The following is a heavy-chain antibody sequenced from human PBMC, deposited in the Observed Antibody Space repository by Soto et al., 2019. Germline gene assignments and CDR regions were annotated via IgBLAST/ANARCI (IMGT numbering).Heavy chain of an antibody. J-gene: IGHJ4*02. CDR2: ISPMFGAA. D-gene: IGHD3-10*01. V-gene: IGHV1-69*19. Sequence: QVQLVQSGAEMKKPGSSVKVSCQSSGGTFNTYAMNWVRQAPGQGPEWMGDISPMFGAANYAPKFQGRVTIAADESTGTSYMQLRSLTSEDTYLYFCAREVQVHTPAFVYWGQGTLVTVSS. CDR1: GGTFNTYA. CDR3: AREVQVHTPAFVY.